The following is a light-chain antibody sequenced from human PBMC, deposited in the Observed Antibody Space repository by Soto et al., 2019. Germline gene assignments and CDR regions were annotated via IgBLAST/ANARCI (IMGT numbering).Light chain of an antibody. CDR2: DVT. CDR3: SSHAGNSNYV. V-gene: IGLV2-8*01. Sequence: SVLTQPPSASGSPGQSVTISCTGTSSDVGAYKFVSWYQQNPGKAPKLIIYDVTKRPTGVPDRFSGSKSGNTASLTVSGLQAEDEADYYCSSHAGNSNYVFGSGTKVTVL. CDR1: SSDVGAYKF. J-gene: IGLJ1*01.